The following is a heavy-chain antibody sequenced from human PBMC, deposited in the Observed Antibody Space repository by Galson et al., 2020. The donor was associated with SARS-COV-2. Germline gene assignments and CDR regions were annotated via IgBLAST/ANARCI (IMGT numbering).Heavy chain of an antibody. D-gene: IGHD6-6*01. J-gene: IGHJ4*02. Sequence: ETSETLSLTCTVSGGSISNSYYFWGWIRQPPGKGLEWIGSIYYSGSTFYNPSLKSRLSISVDTSKNQFSLRLSSVTAADTAVYYCASLPVPTQYRASSGFDYWGQGTLVTGAS. CDR2: IYYSGST. V-gene: IGHV4-39*01. CDR3: ASLPVPTQYRASSGFDY. CDR1: GGSISNSYYF.